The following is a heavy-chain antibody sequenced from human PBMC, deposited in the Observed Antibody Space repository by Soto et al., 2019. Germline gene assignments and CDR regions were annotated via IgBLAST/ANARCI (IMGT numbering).Heavy chain of an antibody. CDR2: IMGSADRT. V-gene: IGHV3-23*01. D-gene: IGHD2-8*01. Sequence: EVQLLESGGGFIHPGGSLGLSCAASGFSFRSFAMNWVPQAQGKGLGWVSIIMGSADRTFYADSVRGRFTISRDNSKSTLYLQINSLRAEDTAVYYCAKTRGAMIYAISVYGMDVWGQGTTVTVSS. J-gene: IGHJ6*02. CDR3: AKTRGAMIYAISVYGMDV. CDR1: GFSFRSFA.